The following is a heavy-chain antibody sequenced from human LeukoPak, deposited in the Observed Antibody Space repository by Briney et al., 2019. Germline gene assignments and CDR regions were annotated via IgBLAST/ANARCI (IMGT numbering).Heavy chain of an antibody. D-gene: IGHD6-25*01. CDR1: GYTFTGYS. CDR3: ARVSSASGAFDI. CDR2: INPNSGGT. V-gene: IGHV1-2*02. J-gene: IGHJ3*02. Sequence: ASVKVSCKASGYTFTGYSLHWVRQAPGQGLEWMGWINPNSGGTNYAQKFQGRVTMTRDTSISAAYMDLSSLRFDDTAVYYCARVSSASGAFDIWGQGTMVTVSS.